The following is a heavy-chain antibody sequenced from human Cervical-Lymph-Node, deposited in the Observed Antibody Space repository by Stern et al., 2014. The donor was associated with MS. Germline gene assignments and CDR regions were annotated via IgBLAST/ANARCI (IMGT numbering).Heavy chain of an antibody. CDR2: IWYDGSNK. J-gene: IGHJ4*02. CDR1: GFTFSSYG. V-gene: IGHV3-33*01. Sequence: VQLEESGGGVVQPGRSLRLSCAASGFTFSSYGMHWVRQAPGKGLEWVAVIWYDGSNKYYADSVKGRFTISRDNSKNTLYLQMNSLRAEDTAVYYCARNLRGYSYGSFDYWGQGTLVTVSS. D-gene: IGHD5-18*01. CDR3: ARNLRGYSYGSFDY.